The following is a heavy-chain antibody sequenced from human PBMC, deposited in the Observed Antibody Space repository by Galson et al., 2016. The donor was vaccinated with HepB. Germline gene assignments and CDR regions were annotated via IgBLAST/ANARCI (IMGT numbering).Heavy chain of an antibody. CDR3: ARQDRAGLVNF. J-gene: IGHJ3*01. Sequence: ETLSLTCTVSGGSISSSSYFWAWIRQPPGKGLEWIGSIYYSGTTHYNPSLQSRVSISVDTSKNQFSLRLTSVSAAETALYLCARQDRAGLVNFWGQGTMVTVSS. D-gene: IGHD6-19*01. CDR1: GGSISSSSYF. CDR2: IYYSGTT. V-gene: IGHV4-39*01.